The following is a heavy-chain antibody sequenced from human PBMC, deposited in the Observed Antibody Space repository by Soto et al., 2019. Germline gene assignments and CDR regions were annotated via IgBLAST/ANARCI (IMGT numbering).Heavy chain of an antibody. CDR3: AKDATLGYCSSTSCYWLDY. Sequence: EVQLVESGGGLVQPGRSLRLSCAASGFTFDDYAMHWVRQAPGKGLEWVSGISWNSGSIGYADSVKGRFTISRDNAKNSLYLQMNSLRAEDTAMYYCAKDATLGYCSSTSCYWLDYWGQGTLVTVSS. D-gene: IGHD2-2*01. CDR1: GFTFDDYA. V-gene: IGHV3-9*01. J-gene: IGHJ4*02. CDR2: ISWNSGSI.